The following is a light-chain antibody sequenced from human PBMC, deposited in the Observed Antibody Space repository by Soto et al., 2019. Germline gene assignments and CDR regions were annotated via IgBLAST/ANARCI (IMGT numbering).Light chain of an antibody. CDR3: LSYDSSLSGPRYV. V-gene: IGLV1-40*01. CDR2: GNS. CDR1: SSNIGAGYD. Sequence: QSVLTQPPSVSGAPGQRVTISCTGSSSNIGAGYDVHWYQQLPGTAPKLLIYGNSNRPSGVPDRFSGSKSGTSASLAITGLQAEDEADYYCLSYDSSLSGPRYVFGTGTKVTVL. J-gene: IGLJ1*01.